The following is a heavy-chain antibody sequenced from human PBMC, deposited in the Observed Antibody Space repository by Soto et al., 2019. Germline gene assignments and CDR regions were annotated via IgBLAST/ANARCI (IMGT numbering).Heavy chain of an antibody. V-gene: IGHV3-33*01. CDR1: GVTFSSYG. J-gene: IGHJ6*02. CDR3: ARAQYSSGWYVYYGMDV. Sequence: GGSLRLSCAASGVTFSSYGMHWVRQAPGKGLEWVAVIWYDGSNKYYADSVKGRFTISRDNSKNTLYLQMNSRRAEDTAVYYYARAQYSSGWYVYYGMDVWGQGTTVTVSS. D-gene: IGHD6-19*01. CDR2: IWYDGSNK.